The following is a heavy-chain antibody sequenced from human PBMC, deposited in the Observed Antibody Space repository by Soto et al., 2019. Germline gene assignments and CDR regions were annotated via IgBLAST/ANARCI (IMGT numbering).Heavy chain of an antibody. V-gene: IGHV3-74*03. CDR2: IDKVGTDS. CDR3: ARGWFGPDV. J-gene: IGHJ6*04. Sequence: PGGSLRLSCAASEFTFSGRSVHWVRQAPGKGLVWVSGIDKVGTDSTYADSVKGRFTSSRDNAKITVYLQMNSLRVEDTAVYYCARGWFGPDVWGKGTTVTVSS. CDR1: EFTFSGRS. D-gene: IGHD3-10*01.